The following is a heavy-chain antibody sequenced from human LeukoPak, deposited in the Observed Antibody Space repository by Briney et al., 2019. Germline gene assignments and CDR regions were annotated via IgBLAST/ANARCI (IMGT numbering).Heavy chain of an antibody. CDR2: ISSSSSYI. CDR1: GFTFSSYW. CDR3: ARVGGSRRQYYFDY. V-gene: IGHV3-21*01. Sequence: PGGSLRLSCAASGFTFSSYWMNWVRQAPGKGLEWVSSISSSSSYIYYADSVKGRFTISRDNAKNSLYLQLNSLRAEDTAVYYCARVGGSRRQYYFDYWGQGTLVTVSS. D-gene: IGHD2-15*01. J-gene: IGHJ4*02.